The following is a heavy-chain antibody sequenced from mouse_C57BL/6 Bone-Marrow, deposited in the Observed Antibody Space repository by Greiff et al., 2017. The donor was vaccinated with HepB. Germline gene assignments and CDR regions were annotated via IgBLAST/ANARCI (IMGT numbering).Heavy chain of an antibody. CDR3: VRDHFFDY. CDR2: IRSKSSNYAT. J-gene: IGHJ2*01. CDR1: GFSFNTYA. Sequence: DAGAGLVQPKGSLKLSCAVSGFSFNTYAMHWVRQAPGKGLEWVARIRSKSSNYATYYVDSVKDRFTISSDDSQSMLYLQMNNLKTEDTAMYYCVRDHFFDYWGQGTTLTVSS. V-gene: IGHV10-3*01.